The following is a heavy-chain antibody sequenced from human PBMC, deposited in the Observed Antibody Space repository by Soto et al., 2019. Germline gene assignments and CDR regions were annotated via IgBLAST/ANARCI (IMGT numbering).Heavy chain of an antibody. CDR1: GYTFTGYY. CDR3: ARGLAGSGSYYKGSDYYYYYMDV. D-gene: IGHD3-10*01. Sequence: ASVKVSCKASGYTFTGYYMHWVRQAPGQGLEWMGWINPNSGGTNYAQKFQGWVTMTRDTSISTAYMELSRLRSDDTAVYYCARGLAGSGSYYKGSDYYYYYMDVWGKGTTVTVSS. J-gene: IGHJ6*03. CDR2: INPNSGGT. V-gene: IGHV1-2*04.